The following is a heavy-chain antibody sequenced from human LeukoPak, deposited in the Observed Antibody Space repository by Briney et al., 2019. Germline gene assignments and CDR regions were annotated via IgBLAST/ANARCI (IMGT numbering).Heavy chain of an antibody. Sequence: SETLSLTCTVSGYSISSGYYWGWVRQPPGKGLEWIGSIYHSGSTYYNPSLKSRVTISVDTSKNQFSLKLSSVTAADTAVYYCATQGAIVDGMDVWGQGTTVTVSS. V-gene: IGHV4-38-2*02. CDR3: ATQGAIVDGMDV. CDR1: GYSISSGYY. CDR2: IYHSGST. D-gene: IGHD2-15*01. J-gene: IGHJ6*02.